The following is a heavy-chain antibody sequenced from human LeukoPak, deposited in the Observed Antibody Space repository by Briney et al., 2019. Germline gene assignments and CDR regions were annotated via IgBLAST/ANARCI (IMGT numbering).Heavy chain of an antibody. CDR1: GFTFSDYS. CDR3: ARDYKYAFDN. CDR2: IGFDSGNT. J-gene: IGHJ4*02. Sequence: GGSLRLSCAASGFTFSDYSMNWVRQAPGKGLEWISYIGFDSGNTNYADSVKGRFTISGDKAKNSLYLQMNSLRVEDTAVYYCARDYKYAFDNWGQGTLVTVSS. D-gene: IGHD5-24*01. V-gene: IGHV3-48*01.